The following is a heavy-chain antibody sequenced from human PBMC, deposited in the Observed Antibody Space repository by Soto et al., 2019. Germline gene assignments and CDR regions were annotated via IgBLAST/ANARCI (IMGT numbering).Heavy chain of an antibody. CDR1: GYSFTDYH. CDR3: ARGNSTDCSNGVCSFFYNHEMDV. Sequence: GASVKVSCKASGYSFTDYHIHWVRQAPGQGLEWLGRINPKSGGTSTAQKFQGWVTMTRDRSISTVYMELTRLRSDDTAVYFCARGNSTDCSNGVCSFFYNHEMDVWGQGXTVTVYS. V-gene: IGHV1-2*04. J-gene: IGHJ6*02. D-gene: IGHD2-8*01. CDR2: INPKSGGT.